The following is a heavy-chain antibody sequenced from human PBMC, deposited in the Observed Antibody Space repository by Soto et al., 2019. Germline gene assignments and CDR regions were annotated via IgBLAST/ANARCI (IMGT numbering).Heavy chain of an antibody. V-gene: IGHV1-69*02. Sequence: VKVSCKASGGTFSSYTISWVRQAPGQGLEWMGRIIPILGIANYAQKFQGRVTITADKSTSTAYMELSSLRSEDTAVYCCARGPLEYSGYENAFDIWGQGTMVTVSS. D-gene: IGHD5-12*01. CDR2: IIPILGIA. CDR1: GGTFSSYT. J-gene: IGHJ3*02. CDR3: ARGPLEYSGYENAFDI.